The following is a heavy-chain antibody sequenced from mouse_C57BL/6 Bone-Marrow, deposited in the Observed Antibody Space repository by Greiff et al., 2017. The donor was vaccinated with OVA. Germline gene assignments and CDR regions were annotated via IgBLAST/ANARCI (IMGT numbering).Heavy chain of an antibody. D-gene: IGHD2-4*01. CDR3: ANIYDYDAWFAY. V-gene: IGHV1-81*01. Sequence: QVQLQQSGAELARPGASVKLSCKASGYTFTSYGISWVKQRTGRGLEWIGEIYPRSGNTYYNEKFKGKATLTADKSSSTAYMELRSLTSEDSAVYFCANIYDYDAWFAYGGQGTLVTVSA. CDR1: GYTFTSYG. J-gene: IGHJ3*01. CDR2: IYPRSGNT.